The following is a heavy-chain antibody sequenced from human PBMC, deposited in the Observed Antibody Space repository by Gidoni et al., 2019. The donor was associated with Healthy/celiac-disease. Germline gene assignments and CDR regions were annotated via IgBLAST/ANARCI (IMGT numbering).Heavy chain of an antibody. D-gene: IGHD3-22*01. CDR3: ARANGYYYDSSGYYRPGGIFDY. CDR2: IYYSGGT. CDR1: GGSISSYY. J-gene: IGHJ4*02. V-gene: IGHV4-59*01. Sequence: QVQLQASGPGLVKPSESLTLTCTVSGGSISSYYWSWIRQPPGKGLEWIGYIYYSGGTNYNPSLKSRATISVDTSKDQFSLKLSSVTAADTAVYYCARANGYYYDSSGYYRPGGIFDYWGQGTLVTVSS.